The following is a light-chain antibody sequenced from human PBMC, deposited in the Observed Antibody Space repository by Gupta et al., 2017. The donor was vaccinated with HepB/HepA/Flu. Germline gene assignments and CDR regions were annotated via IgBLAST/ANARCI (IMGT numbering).Light chain of an antibody. CDR1: QSIGDY. Sequence: TQLTQSPSPLSACVGDRVTITCRASQSIGDYLNWYQQKPGKAPNLLIYAASSLQSGVPSRFSGSGSGTDFTLTISSLQPEDFVTYFCQQSYSNPVTFGPGTKVDVK. CDR2: AAS. J-gene: IGKJ3*01. CDR3: QQSYSNPVT. V-gene: IGKV1-39*01.